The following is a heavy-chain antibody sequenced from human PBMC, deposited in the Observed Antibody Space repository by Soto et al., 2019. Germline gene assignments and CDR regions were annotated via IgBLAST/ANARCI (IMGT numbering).Heavy chain of an antibody. J-gene: IGHJ6*03. Sequence: ASVKVSCKVSGYTLTELSMHWVRQAPGKGLEWMGGFDPEDGETIYAQKFQGRVTMTEDTSTDTAYMELSSLRSEDTAVYYCATDGPVDGIGSRGYYYMDVWGKGTTVTVSS. CDR1: GYTLTELS. V-gene: IGHV1-24*01. CDR3: ATDGPVDGIGSRGYYYMDV. CDR2: FDPEDGET. D-gene: IGHD3-10*01.